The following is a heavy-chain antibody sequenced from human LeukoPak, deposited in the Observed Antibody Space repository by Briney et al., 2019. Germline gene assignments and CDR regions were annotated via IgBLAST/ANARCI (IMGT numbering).Heavy chain of an antibody. J-gene: IGHJ4*02. CDR2: ISGSGGVT. D-gene: IGHD6-19*01. Sequence: PGGSLRLSCAASGFTVNSNYMSWVRQAPGKGLEWVSSISGSGGVTYDSDSVKGRFTISRDNPKSTLYLQMNSLRAEDTATYFCAKARYNNGWDYFDYWGLGTLVTVSS. CDR3: AKARYNNGWDYFDY. V-gene: IGHV3-23*01. CDR1: GFTVNSNY.